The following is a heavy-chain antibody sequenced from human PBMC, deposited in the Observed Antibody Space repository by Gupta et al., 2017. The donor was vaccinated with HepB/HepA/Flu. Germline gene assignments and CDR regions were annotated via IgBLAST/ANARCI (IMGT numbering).Heavy chain of an antibody. CDR2: ISGSGGST. Sequence: EVQLLESGGGLVQPGGSLRLSCAASGFTFSSYAMSWVRQAPGKGLEWVSAISGSGGSTYDADSVKGRFTISRDNAKNTLYLEMNSLRAEDTAVYDGAKDLNSPFDYGGQGTMVTVSS. V-gene: IGHV3-23*01. CDR1: GFTFSSYA. J-gene: IGHJ4*02. D-gene: IGHD2-21*01. CDR3: AKDLNSPFDY.